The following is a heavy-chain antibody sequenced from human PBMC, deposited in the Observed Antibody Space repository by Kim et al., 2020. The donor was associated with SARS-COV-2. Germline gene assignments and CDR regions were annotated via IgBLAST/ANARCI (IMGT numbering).Heavy chain of an antibody. Sequence: SETLSLTCTVSGGSISSYYWSWIRQPPGKGLEWIGYIYYSGSTNYNPSLKSRVTISVDTSKNQFSLKLSSVTAADTAVYYCARQGRGDGYNGRAFDIWGQGTMVTVSS. CDR1: GGSISSYY. J-gene: IGHJ3*02. D-gene: IGHD5-12*01. CDR2: IYYSGST. CDR3: ARQGRGDGYNGRAFDI. V-gene: IGHV4-59*08.